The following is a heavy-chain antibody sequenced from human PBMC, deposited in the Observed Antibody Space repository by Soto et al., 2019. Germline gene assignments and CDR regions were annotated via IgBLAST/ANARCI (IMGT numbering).Heavy chain of an antibody. J-gene: IGHJ6*02. CDR1: GYSFTSYW. CDR2: IYPGDSDT. V-gene: IGHV5-51*01. D-gene: IGHD6-13*01. CDR3: ARTSAAGKYYYRMDV. Sequence: SLTISCKGSGYSFTSYWIGWVRQMPGKGLEWMGIIYPGDSDTRYSPSFQGQVTISADKSISTAYLQWSSLKASDTAMYYCARTSAAGKYYYRMDVWGQGTTVTVSS.